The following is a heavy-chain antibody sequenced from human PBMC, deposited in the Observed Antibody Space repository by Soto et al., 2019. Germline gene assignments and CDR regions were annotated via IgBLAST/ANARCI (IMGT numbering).Heavy chain of an antibody. V-gene: IGHV1-3*01. J-gene: IGHJ6*02. Sequence: GASVKVSCKASGYTFTSYGIHWVRQAPGQRLEWMGWINAANGDTKYSPKFQGRVTITRDTSASTAYMELSSLRSEDTAVYYCARDLARAPLYYYGMDVWGQGTTVTVSS. CDR2: INAANGDT. CDR3: ARDLARAPLYYYGMDV. CDR1: GYTFTSYG.